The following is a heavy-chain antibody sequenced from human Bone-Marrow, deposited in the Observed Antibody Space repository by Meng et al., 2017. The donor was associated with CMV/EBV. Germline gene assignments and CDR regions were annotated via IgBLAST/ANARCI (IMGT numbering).Heavy chain of an antibody. CDR2: ISSSSSYI. Sequence: GESLKISCAASGFTFSSYSMNWVRQAPGKGLEWVSSISSSSSYIYYADSVKGRFTISRDNAKNSLYLQMNSLRAEDTAVYYCARDRGMTTVTATYYYGMDVWAQGTTVTVSS. D-gene: IGHD4-11*01. CDR3: ARDRGMTTVTATYYYGMDV. V-gene: IGHV3-21*01. CDR1: GFTFSSYS. J-gene: IGHJ6*02.